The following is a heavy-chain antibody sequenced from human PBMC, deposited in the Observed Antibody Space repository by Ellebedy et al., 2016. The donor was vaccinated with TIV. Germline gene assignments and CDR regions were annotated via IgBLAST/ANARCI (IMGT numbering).Heavy chain of an antibody. CDR2: ISAYNHNT. D-gene: IGHD5-12*01. V-gene: IGHV1-18*01. CDR1: GYTFSTYD. Sequence: ASVKVSCKASGYTFSTYDITWVRQAPGQGLEWMGWISAYNHNTNYAQNSQGRVTLTTDTTTTTAYMELRSLRSDDTAVYYCSRRGYGDVWGQGTLVTVPS. J-gene: IGHJ4*02. CDR3: SRRGYGDV.